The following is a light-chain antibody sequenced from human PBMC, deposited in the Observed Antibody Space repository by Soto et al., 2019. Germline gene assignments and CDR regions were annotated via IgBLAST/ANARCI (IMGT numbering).Light chain of an antibody. J-gene: IGKJ4*01. V-gene: IGKV3-15*01. Sequence: ETVMTQSPATLSVSPGERATLSCRARQSVGTSLAWYQQKTGQAPRVLMYGASSRATGVPGRLSGSGSATEFTLTISSLQYEDFAVYYCQQYNSWPLTFGGETKVEI. CDR1: QSVGTS. CDR3: QQYNSWPLT. CDR2: GAS.